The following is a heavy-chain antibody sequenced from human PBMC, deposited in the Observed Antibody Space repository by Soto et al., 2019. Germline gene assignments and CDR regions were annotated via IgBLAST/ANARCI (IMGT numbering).Heavy chain of an antibody. CDR2: IWYDGSNK. CDR1: GFTFSSYG. J-gene: IGHJ4*02. Sequence: GGSLRLSCAASGFTFSSYGMHWVRQAPGKGLEWVAVIWYDGSNKYYADSVKGRFTISRDNSKNTLYLQMNSLRAEDTAAYYCAREYDFWSGYPLDYWGQGTLVTVSS. D-gene: IGHD3-3*01. V-gene: IGHV3-33*01. CDR3: AREYDFWSGYPLDY.